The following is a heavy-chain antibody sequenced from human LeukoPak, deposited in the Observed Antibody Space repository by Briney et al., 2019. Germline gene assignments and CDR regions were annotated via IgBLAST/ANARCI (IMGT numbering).Heavy chain of an antibody. CDR1: GFTFSSYS. D-gene: IGHD3-3*01. CDR3: ARVGYDFWSGYSKLDY. Sequence: GGSLRLSCAASGFTFSSYSMNWVRQAPGKGLEWVSSISSSSSYIYYADSVEGRFTISRDNAKNSLYLQMNSLRAEDTAVYYCARVGYDFWSGYSKLDYWGQGTLVTVSS. CDR2: ISSSSSYI. J-gene: IGHJ4*02. V-gene: IGHV3-21*01.